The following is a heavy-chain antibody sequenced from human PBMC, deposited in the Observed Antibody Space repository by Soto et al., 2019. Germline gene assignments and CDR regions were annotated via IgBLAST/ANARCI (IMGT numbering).Heavy chain of an antibody. D-gene: IGHD4-17*01. J-gene: IGHJ4*02. CDR1: GFTFSSYS. V-gene: IGHV3-48*01. Sequence: EVQLVESGGGLVQPGGSLRLSCAASGFTFSSYSMNWVRQAPGKGLEWVSYISSSSSTIYYADSVKGRFTISRDNAKNSLYLQMNSRRAEDTAVYYCARDDNGDYDYWGQGTLVTVSS. CDR3: ARDDNGDYDY. CDR2: ISSSSSTI.